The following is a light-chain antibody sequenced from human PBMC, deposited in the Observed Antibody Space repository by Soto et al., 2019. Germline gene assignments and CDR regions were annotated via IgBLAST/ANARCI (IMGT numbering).Light chain of an antibody. CDR2: TAS. CDR1: QSINTW. V-gene: IGKV1-5*03. CDR3: QQYYTYPWT. Sequence: DIQMTPSPSTLSASVGDRVTITCRASQSINTWLAWYQQKPGRAPKLLIYTASSLETGVPLRFSGSGSGTEFTLTISSLQPDDFATYYCQQYYTYPWTFGQGTKVDIK. J-gene: IGKJ1*01.